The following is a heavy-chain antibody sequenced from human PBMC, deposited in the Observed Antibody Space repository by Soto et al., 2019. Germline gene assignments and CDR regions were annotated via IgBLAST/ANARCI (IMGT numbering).Heavy chain of an antibody. CDR1: EGTFSTYA. D-gene: IGHD5-18*01. V-gene: IGHV1-69*12. J-gene: IGHJ4*02. CDR2: IIPMFGTA. CDR3: ASGIQLWLRRINNGYSG. Sequence: QVQLVQSGAEVKKPESSVKVSCKAPEGTFSTYAISWLRQAPGQGLEWMGGIIPMFGTANYAQRFQDRVTITVDESTNTVYMELSSLRSEDTAVYFCASGIQLWLRRINNGYSGWGQGTLVTVSS.